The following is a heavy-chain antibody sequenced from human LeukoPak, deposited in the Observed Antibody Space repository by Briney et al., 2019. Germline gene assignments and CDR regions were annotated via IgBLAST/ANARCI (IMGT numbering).Heavy chain of an antibody. V-gene: IGHV1-2*02. CDR2: INPNSGGT. CDR1: GYTFTGYY. D-gene: IGHD3-22*01. CDR3: AKTNYYDTTDDKPYTTHFDY. Sequence: GASVKVSCKASGYTFTGYYMHWVRQAPGQGLEWMRWINPNSGGTNYAQKFQGRVTMTRDTSISTAYMELSRLRSDDTAMYYCAKTNYYDTTDDKPYTTHFDYWGQGALVTVSS. J-gene: IGHJ4*02.